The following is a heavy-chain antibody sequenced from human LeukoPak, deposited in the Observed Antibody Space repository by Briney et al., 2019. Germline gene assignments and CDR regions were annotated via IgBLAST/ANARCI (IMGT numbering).Heavy chain of an antibody. Sequence: ASVKVSCKAPGYTFTGYYMHWVRQAPGQGLEWMGWINPNSGGTNYAQKFQGRVTMTRDTSISTAYMELSRLRSDDTAVYYCARDRGDQWELLFDYWGQGTLVTVSS. CDR3: ARDRGDQWELLFDY. CDR1: GYTFTGYY. D-gene: IGHD1-26*01. V-gene: IGHV1-2*02. J-gene: IGHJ4*02. CDR2: INPNSGGT.